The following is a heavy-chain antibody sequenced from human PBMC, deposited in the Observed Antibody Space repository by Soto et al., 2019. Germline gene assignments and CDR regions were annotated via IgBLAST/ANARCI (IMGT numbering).Heavy chain of an antibody. V-gene: IGHV5-10-1*01. Sequence: PGESLKISCKGSGYSFTSYWISWVRQMPGKGLEWMGRIDPSDSYTNYSPSFQGHVTISADKSISTAYLQWSSLKASDTAMYYCARHHISSSYYYYYYGMDVWGQGTTVTVSS. CDR3: ARHHISSSYYYYYYGMDV. J-gene: IGHJ6*02. CDR2: IDPSDSYT. D-gene: IGHD6-6*01. CDR1: GYSFTSYW.